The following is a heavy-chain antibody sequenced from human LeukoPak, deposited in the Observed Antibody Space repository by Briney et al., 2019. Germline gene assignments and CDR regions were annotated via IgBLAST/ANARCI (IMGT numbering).Heavy chain of an antibody. D-gene: IGHD1-1*01. Sequence: GGSLRLSCAASGFTFSSYSMNWVRQAPGKGLEWVSSISSSSSYIYYADSVKGRFTISRDNAKNSLYLQMNGLRAEDTAVYYCARGQLERYYYGMDVWGQGTTVTVSS. J-gene: IGHJ6*02. CDR1: GFTFSSYS. V-gene: IGHV3-21*01. CDR2: ISSSSSYI. CDR3: ARGQLERYYYGMDV.